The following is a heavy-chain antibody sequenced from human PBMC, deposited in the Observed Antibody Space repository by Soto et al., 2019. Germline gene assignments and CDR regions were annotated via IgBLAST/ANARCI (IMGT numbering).Heavy chain of an antibody. V-gene: IGHV4-59*08. D-gene: IGHD6-19*01. Sequence: QVQLQESGPGLVKPTETLSLTSTVSGGSISSYDWSWIRQPAGKGLEWIGYIYNSGSTNYNPSLKSRVTISVDMSKNQFSLKLNSVTAADTAVYYCARHESSGWYYFDYWGQGTLVTVSS. J-gene: IGHJ4*02. CDR1: GGSISSYD. CDR3: ARHESSGWYYFDY. CDR2: IYNSGST.